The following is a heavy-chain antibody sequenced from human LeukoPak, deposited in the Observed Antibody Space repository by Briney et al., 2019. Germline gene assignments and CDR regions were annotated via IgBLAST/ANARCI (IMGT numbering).Heavy chain of an antibody. CDR3: ARRDYYGSGSYDY. CDR2: IIPILGTA. J-gene: IGHJ4*02. CDR1: LGTFCSYA. Sequence: PVKVSSKASLGTFCSYAISWVRQAPGHGGEWMGGIIPILGTANYAQKFQGRVTITADESSSTAYMELSSLRSEDTAVYYCARRDYYGSGSYDYWGQGTLVTVSS. D-gene: IGHD3-10*01. V-gene: IGHV1-69*13.